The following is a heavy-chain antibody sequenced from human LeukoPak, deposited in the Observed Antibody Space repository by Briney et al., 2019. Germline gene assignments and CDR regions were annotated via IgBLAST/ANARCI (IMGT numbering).Heavy chain of an antibody. D-gene: IGHD2-8*01. V-gene: IGHV4-34*01. CDR1: GASFNTYY. Sequence: SETLSLTCAVYGASFNTYYWTWIRQSPDKGLEWIGEVKHDGDTNVNPSLRSRVVMSVDASKNQFSLKMTSVTAADTAIHFCARGPVALPNDRLSLFFDFWGQGTLVTVSS. J-gene: IGHJ5*01. CDR3: ARGPVALPNDRLSLFFDF. CDR2: VKHDGDT.